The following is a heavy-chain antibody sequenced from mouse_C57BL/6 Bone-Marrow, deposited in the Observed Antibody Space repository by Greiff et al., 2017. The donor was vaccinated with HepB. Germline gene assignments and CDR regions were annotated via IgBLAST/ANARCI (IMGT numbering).Heavy chain of an antibody. CDR2: ISSGGSYT. CDR1: GFTFSSYG. D-gene: IGHD3-2*02. Sequence: EVKVVESGGDLVKPGGSLKLSCAASGFTFSSYGMSWVRQTPDKRLEWVATISSGGSYTYYPDSVKGRFTISRDNAKNTLYLQMSSLKSEDTAMYYCARHIRGDSSGYFAYWGQVTLVTVSA. CDR3: ARHIRGDSSGYFAY. J-gene: IGHJ3*01. V-gene: IGHV5-6*01.